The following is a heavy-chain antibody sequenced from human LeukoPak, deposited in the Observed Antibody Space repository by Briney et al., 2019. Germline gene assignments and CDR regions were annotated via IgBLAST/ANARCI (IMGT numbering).Heavy chain of an antibody. CDR1: GFTFSSYE. CDR3: ARGVAYDYGDY. CDR2: ISSSGSTI. D-gene: IGHD3-10*01. Sequence: PGGSLRLSCAASGFTFSSYEMNWVRQAPGKGLEWVSYISSSGSTIYYADSVKGRFTISRDNAKNSLFLQTNSLRAEDTAVYYCARGVAYDYGDYWGQGTLVTVSS. V-gene: IGHV3-48*03. J-gene: IGHJ4*02.